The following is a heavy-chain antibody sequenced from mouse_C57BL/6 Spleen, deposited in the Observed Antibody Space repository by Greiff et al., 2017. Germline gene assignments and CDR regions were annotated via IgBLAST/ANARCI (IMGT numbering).Heavy chain of an antibody. Sequence: VQLKQSGPELVKPGASVKISCKASGYTFTDYYMNWVKQSHGKSLEWIGDINPNNGGTSYNQKFKGKATLTVDKSSSTAYMELRSLTSEDSAVYYCARDDYEPFAYWGQGTLVTVSA. D-gene: IGHD2-4*01. V-gene: IGHV1-26*01. CDR2: INPNNGGT. CDR3: ARDDYEPFAY. J-gene: IGHJ3*01. CDR1: GYTFTDYY.